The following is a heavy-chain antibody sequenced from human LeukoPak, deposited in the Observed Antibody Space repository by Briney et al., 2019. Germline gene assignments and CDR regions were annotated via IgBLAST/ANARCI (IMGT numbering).Heavy chain of an antibody. J-gene: IGHJ4*02. V-gene: IGHV3-15*01. CDR2: MKKKIEGETA. D-gene: IGHD2-21*02. Sequence: GGSLRLFCAASKFVFNNAWTNWVRQAPGKGLEWVGRMKKKIEGETAHYAAPVRGRFIISRDDSKNTLYLQMDRLRAEDTAVYYCTTRVVTTNDYWGQGTLVTVSS. CDR1: KFVFNNAW. CDR3: TTRVVTTNDY.